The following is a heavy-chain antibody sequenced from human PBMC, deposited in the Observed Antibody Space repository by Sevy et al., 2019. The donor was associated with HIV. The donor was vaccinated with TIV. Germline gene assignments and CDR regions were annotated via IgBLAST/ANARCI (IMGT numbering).Heavy chain of an antibody. CDR1: GDSISSNNFY. D-gene: IGHD6-19*01. V-gene: IGHV4-39*02. Sequence: SETLSLTCTVSGDSISSNNFYWGWVRQPPEKGLEWIGRIYYTGSTYYNPSHKSRVTISVDTSKNQFSLKLTSVTAADTAVYYCAREAVALDYWGQGTLVTVSS. CDR2: IYYTGST. CDR3: AREAVALDY. J-gene: IGHJ4*01.